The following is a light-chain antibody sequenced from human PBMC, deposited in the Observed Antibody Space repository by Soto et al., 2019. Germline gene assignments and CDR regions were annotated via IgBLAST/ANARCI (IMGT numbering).Light chain of an antibody. V-gene: IGKV1-9*01. CDR2: AAS. J-gene: IGKJ3*01. CDR3: QQLNSYVFA. Sequence: DIPLNQSPSFLSASVGDRVTITCRASQDVSRNFAWYQQKPGKAPNLLIYAASTLRSGVPSRFSGSGSETEFTLTISSLQPEDFATYYCQQLNSYVFAFGPGTKVDIK. CDR1: QDVSRN.